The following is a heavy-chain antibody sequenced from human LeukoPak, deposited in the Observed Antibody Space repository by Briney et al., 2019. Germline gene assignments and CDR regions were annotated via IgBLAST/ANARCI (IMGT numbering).Heavy chain of an antibody. CDR2: ISGSGGNT. CDR1: GITLSNYG. J-gene: IGHJ4*02. V-gene: IGHV3-23*01. Sequence: PRGSLRLSCAVAGITLSNYGMSWVRQAPGKGLEWVSGISGSGGNTYYADSVKGRFTISRDNSKNTLYLQMNSLRAEDTAVYFCAKRGVVIRVILVGFHKEAYYFDSWGQGALDTVSS. CDR3: AKRGVVIRVILVGFHKEAYYFDS. D-gene: IGHD3-22*01.